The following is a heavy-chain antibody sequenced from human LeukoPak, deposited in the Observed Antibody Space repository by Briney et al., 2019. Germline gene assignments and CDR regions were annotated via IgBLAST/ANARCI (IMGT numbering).Heavy chain of an antibody. J-gene: IGHJ4*02. V-gene: IGHV4-31*03. D-gene: IGHD5-24*01. Sequence: SETLSLTCTVSGGSISSGGYYWSWIRQHPGKGLEWIGYIYYSGSTYYNPSLKSRVTISLDTSKNQFSLKLSSVTAADTAVYYCASLKTEMATIRTHPTTDWGQGTLVTVSS. CDR1: GGSISSGGYY. CDR2: IYYSGST. CDR3: ASLKTEMATIRTHPTTD.